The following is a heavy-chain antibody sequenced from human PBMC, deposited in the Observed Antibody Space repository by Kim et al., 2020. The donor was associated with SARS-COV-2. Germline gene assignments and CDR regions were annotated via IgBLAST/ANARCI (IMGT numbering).Heavy chain of an antibody. CDR1: GGSISSGDYY. D-gene: IGHD2-15*01. CDR2: IYYSGST. Sequence: SETLSLTCTVSGGSISSGDYYWSWIRQPPGKGLEWIGYIYYSGSTYYNPSLKSRVTISVDTSKNQFSLKLSSVTAADTAVYYCARAGSEMATDYSGQGTLVTVSS. CDR3: ARAGSEMATDY. V-gene: IGHV4-30-4*01. J-gene: IGHJ4*02.